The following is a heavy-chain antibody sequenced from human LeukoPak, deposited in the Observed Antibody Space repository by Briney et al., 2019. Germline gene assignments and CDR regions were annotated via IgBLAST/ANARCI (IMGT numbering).Heavy chain of an antibody. CDR3: ARGRYRYSYDY. J-gene: IGHJ4*02. D-gene: IGHD1-26*01. V-gene: IGHV1-2*02. CDR1: GYIFTDHF. Sequence: ASVRVSCKASGYIFTDHFFHWVRQAPGQGLEWMGWIRPTDGATKVAQKFQGRVTLTRDTSISTVYMEMSGLRFDDTAMYYCARGRYRYSYDYWGQETLVTVSS. CDR2: IRPTDGAT.